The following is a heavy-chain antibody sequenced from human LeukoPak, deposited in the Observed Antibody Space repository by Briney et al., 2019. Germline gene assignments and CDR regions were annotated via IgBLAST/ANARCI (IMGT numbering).Heavy chain of an antibody. CDR2: VGISSGNT. J-gene: IGHJ4*02. CDR3: ARDTKYAFDN. Sequence: GGSLRLSCAASGFTFSDYSMNWVRQAPGKGLEWISYVGISSGNTKYADSVKGRFTISGDKAKNSLYFQMNSLRVEDTAVYYCARDTKYAFDNWGQGTLVTVSS. D-gene: IGHD2-2*01. V-gene: IGHV3-48*01. CDR1: GFTFSDYS.